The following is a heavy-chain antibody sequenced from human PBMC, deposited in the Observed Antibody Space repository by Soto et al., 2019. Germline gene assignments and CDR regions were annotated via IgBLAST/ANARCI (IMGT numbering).Heavy chain of an antibody. D-gene: IGHD5-12*01. Sequence: ASVKVSCKASGYAFSSYAMHWVRQAPGQRLEWMGWINIGSGNTEYSQNFQDRITITRDTSASTVYMELSGLRSEDTAVYYCARDGGYCGYRLAYYYYIGMDVWGQGTAVTVSS. V-gene: IGHV1-3*04. CDR2: INIGSGNT. J-gene: IGHJ6*02. CDR1: GYAFSSYA. CDR3: ARDGGYCGYRLAYYYYIGMDV.